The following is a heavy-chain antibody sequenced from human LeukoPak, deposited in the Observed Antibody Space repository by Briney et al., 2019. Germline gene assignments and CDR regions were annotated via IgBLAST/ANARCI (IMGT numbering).Heavy chain of an antibody. Sequence: PSETLSLTCTVSGNSISSGDNYWSWIRQPAGKGLEWIGRIHTSGSTNYNPSLKSRVTISGDTSKNQFSLRLSSVTAADTAVYYCARGSKMATLQLGFDPWGQGTLVTVSS. J-gene: IGHJ5*02. CDR3: ARGSKMATLQLGFDP. V-gene: IGHV4-61*02. CDR1: GNSISSGDNY. D-gene: IGHD5-24*01. CDR2: IHTSGST.